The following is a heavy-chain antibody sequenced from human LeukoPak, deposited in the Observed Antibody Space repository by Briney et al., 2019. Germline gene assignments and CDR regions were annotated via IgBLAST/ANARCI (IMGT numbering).Heavy chain of an antibody. Sequence: GGSLRLSCAASGFTFSSYGMHWVRQAPGKGLEWVAFIRYDGSNKYYADSVKGRFTISRDNAKNSLYLQMNSLRGEDTALYYCARERIGTASAGDYWGQGTLVTVSS. V-gene: IGHV3-30*02. CDR1: GFTFSSYG. J-gene: IGHJ4*02. CDR3: ARERIGTASAGDY. D-gene: IGHD6-13*01. CDR2: IRYDGSNK.